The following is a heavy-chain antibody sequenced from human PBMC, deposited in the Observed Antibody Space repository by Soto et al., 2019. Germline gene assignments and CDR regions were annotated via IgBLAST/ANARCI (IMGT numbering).Heavy chain of an antibody. V-gene: IGHV1-18*04. CDR1: GYTFISSD. CDR2: ISAYNGNT. J-gene: IGHJ5*02. Sequence: ASVKVSCKASGYTFISSDITWVRQAPGQGLEWMGWISAYNGNTNVPQSLQGRVILTTDTSTDTAYMELRSLRSDDTAMYYCARVRSPGHPPYNWFDPWGQGTLVTV. CDR3: ARVRSPGHPPYNWFDP.